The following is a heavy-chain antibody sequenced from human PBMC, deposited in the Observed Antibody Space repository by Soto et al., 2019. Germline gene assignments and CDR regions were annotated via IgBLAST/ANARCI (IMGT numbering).Heavy chain of an antibody. Sequence: GASVKVSCKASGYTFTSYDINWVRQATGQGLEWMGWMNPNSGNTGYAQKFQGRVTMTRNTSISTAYMELSSLRSEDTAVYYCTKVRADYYDSSGPNYWGQGTLVTVSS. CDR3: TKVRADYYDSSGPNY. D-gene: IGHD3-22*01. J-gene: IGHJ4*02. V-gene: IGHV1-8*01. CDR1: GYTFTSYD. CDR2: MNPNSGNT.